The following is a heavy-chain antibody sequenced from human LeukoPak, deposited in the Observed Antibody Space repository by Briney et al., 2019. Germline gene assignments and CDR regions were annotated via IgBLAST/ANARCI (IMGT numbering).Heavy chain of an antibody. CDR2: INHSGST. CDR3: ARGRRWFGELSEYYFDY. Sequence: PSETLPLTCAVYGGSFSGYYWSWIRQPPGKGLEWIGEINHSGSTNYNPSLKSRVTISVDTSKNQFSLKLSSVTAADTAVYYCARGRRWFGELSEYYFDYWGQGTLVTVSS. D-gene: IGHD3-10*01. J-gene: IGHJ4*02. CDR1: GGSFSGYY. V-gene: IGHV4-34*01.